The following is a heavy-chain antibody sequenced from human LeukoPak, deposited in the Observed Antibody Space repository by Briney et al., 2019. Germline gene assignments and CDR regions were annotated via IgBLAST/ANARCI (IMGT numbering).Heavy chain of an antibody. CDR1: GGSITQTNY. Sequence: SETLSLTCDVSGGSITQTNYWTWVRQPPGKGLEWIGEVNLQGSTNYNPSLMGRVAISVDTSENHVSLQLTSVTAADTAVYYCARGEDSASWLIDSWSQGTLVTVSS. D-gene: IGHD6-13*01. CDR3: ARGEDSASWLIDS. V-gene: IGHV4-4*02. CDR2: VNLQGST. J-gene: IGHJ4*02.